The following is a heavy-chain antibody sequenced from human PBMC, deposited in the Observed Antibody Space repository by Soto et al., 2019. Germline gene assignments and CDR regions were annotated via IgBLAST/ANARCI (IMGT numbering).Heavy chain of an antibody. D-gene: IGHD3-3*01. CDR1: GYTFISHA. Sequence: GSVKVSCKPSGYTFISHAIHWVRQAPGQRLEWMGWINVDNGNTKYSPKFPARVTITRDTSASTAYPEVSILRSEDTALSYCARHGAIDFWCCVNWLDPWGQGTVVTVS. V-gene: IGHV1-3*01. CDR3: ARHGAIDFWCCVNWLDP. CDR2: INVDNGNT. J-gene: IGHJ5*02.